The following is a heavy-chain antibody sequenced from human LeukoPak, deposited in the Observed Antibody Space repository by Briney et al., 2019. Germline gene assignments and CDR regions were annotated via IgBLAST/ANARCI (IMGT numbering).Heavy chain of an antibody. CDR1: GGSISSSNW. CDR3: ARQYYDILTGYSHFDY. Sequence: SGTLSLTCAVSGGSISSSNWWSWVRQPPGKGLEWIGEIYHSGSTNYNPSLKGRVTISVDKSKNQFSLKLSSVTAADTAVYYCARQYYDILTGYSHFDYWGQGTLVTVSS. D-gene: IGHD3-9*01. CDR2: IYHSGST. J-gene: IGHJ4*02. V-gene: IGHV4-4*02.